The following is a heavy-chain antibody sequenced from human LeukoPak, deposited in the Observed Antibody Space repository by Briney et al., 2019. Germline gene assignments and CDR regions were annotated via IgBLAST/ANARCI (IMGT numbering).Heavy chain of an antibody. Sequence: SETLSLTCTVSGGSISSSSYYWGWIRQPPGKGLEWIGSIYYSGSTYYNPSLKSRVTISVDTSKNQFSLKLSSVTAADTAVYYCARRGMRVEYGMDVWGQGTMVTVSS. CDR2: IYYSGST. CDR1: GGSISSSSYY. CDR3: ARRGMRVEYGMDV. J-gene: IGHJ6*02. D-gene: IGHD3-3*01. V-gene: IGHV4-39*01.